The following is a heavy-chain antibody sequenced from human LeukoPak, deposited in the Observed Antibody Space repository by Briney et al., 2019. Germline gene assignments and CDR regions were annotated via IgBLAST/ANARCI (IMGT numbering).Heavy chain of an antibody. CDR3: ARAHGNYGSSFPGY. Sequence: ASVKVSCKASGYTFTGYYMHWVRQAPGQGLEWMGWINPNGGGTNYAQKFQGRVTMTRDTSISTAYMELSRLRSDDTAVYYCARAHGNYGSSFPGYWGQGTLVTVSS. J-gene: IGHJ4*02. CDR2: INPNGGGT. V-gene: IGHV1-2*02. D-gene: IGHD6-13*01. CDR1: GYTFTGYY.